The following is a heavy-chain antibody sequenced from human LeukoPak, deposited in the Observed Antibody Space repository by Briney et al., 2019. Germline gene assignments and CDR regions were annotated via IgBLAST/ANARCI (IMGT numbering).Heavy chain of an antibody. CDR2: ISYDESNK. D-gene: IGHD3-10*01. V-gene: IGHV3-30*18. J-gene: IGHJ4*02. Sequence: GGSLRLSCAASGFTFSGSGMHWVRQAPGKGLEWVAAISYDESNKYYADSVKGRFTISRDNSKNTLYLQMNSLRAEDTAVYYCAKVDSSGSYFFSPYFDYWGQGTLVTVSS. CDR3: AKVDSSGSYFFSPYFDY. CDR1: GFTFSGSG.